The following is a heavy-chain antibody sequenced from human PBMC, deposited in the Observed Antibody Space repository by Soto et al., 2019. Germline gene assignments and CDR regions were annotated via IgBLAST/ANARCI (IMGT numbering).Heavy chain of an antibody. CDR1: GFTFSSYE. CDR3: ARAPVRYFDWLHANPNWFDP. CDR2: ISSSGSTI. Sequence: VGSLRLSCAASGFTFSSYEMNWVRQAPGKGLEWVSYISSSGSTIYYADSVKGRFTISRDNAKNSLYLQMNSLRAEDTAVYYCARAPVRYFDWLHANPNWFDPWGQGTLVTVSS. V-gene: IGHV3-48*03. D-gene: IGHD3-9*01. J-gene: IGHJ5*02.